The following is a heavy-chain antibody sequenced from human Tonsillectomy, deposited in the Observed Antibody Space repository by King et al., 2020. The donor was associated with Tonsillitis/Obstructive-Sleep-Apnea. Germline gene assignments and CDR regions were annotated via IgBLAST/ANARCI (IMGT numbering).Heavy chain of an antibody. V-gene: IGHV4-39*01. Sequence: QLQESGPGLVKPSETLSLTCTVSGGSISSSSYYWGWIRQPPGKGLEWIGTIFYSGSTYSNPSLKSRVTISVDTSKNQLSLKMSSVTAADTAVYYCARRINYDILTGYSYYYYYMDVWGRGTTVTVSS. CDR2: IFYSGST. J-gene: IGHJ6*03. D-gene: IGHD3-9*01. CDR3: ARRINYDILTGYSYYYYYMDV. CDR1: GGSISSSSYY.